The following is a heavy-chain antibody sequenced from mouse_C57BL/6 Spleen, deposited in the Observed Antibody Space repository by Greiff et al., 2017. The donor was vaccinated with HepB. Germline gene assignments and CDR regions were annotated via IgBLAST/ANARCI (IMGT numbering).Heavy chain of an antibody. CDR2: ISYDGSN. D-gene: IGHD2-1*01. CDR1: GYSITSGYY. CDR3: ARSTGNFFLDY. J-gene: IGHJ2*01. V-gene: IGHV3-6*01. Sequence: ESGPGLVKPSQSLSLTCSVTGYSITSGYYWNWIRQFPGNKLEWMGYISYDGSNNYNPSLKNRISITRDTSKNQFFLKLNSVTTEDTATYYCARSTGNFFLDYWGQGTTLTVSS.